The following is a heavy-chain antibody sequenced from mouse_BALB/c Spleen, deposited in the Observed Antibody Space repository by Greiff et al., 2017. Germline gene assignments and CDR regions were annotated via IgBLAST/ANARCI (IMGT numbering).Heavy chain of an antibody. CDR3: ARREVRRFYAMDY. CDR2: INPDSSTI. D-gene: IGHD2-14*01. J-gene: IGHJ4*01. Sequence: EVKLLESGGGLVQPGGSLKLSCAASGFDFSSYWMSWVRQAPGKGLEWIGEINPDSSTINYTPSLKDKFIISRDNAKNTPYLQMSKVRSEDTALYYCARREVRRFYAMDYWGQGTSVTVSS. V-gene: IGHV4-1*02. CDR1: GFDFSSYW.